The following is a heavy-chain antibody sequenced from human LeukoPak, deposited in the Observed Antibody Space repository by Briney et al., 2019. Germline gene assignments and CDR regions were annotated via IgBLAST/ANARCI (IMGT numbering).Heavy chain of an antibody. CDR2: VSSDGNNK. CDR1: GFTFSSHA. CDR3: ARDSRTAAGALDY. J-gene: IGHJ4*02. D-gene: IGHD6-13*01. V-gene: IGHV3-30-3*01. Sequence: PGGSLRLSCAASGFTFSSHAMHWVRQAPGKGLEWVAVVSSDGNNKFYTDSMKGQFTISRDNSQNTLYLRMNNLRPEDTAIYYCARDSRTAAGALDYWGQGTLVTVSS.